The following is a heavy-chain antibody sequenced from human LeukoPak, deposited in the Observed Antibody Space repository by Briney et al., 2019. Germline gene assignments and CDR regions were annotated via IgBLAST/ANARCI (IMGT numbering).Heavy chain of an antibody. J-gene: IGHJ6*02. CDR1: GYTFTSYD. D-gene: IGHD4-17*01. CDR3: ARVVTVTLRRRYYYYGMDV. Sequence: GASVTVSCKASGYTFTSYDINWVRQATGQGLEWMGWMNPNSGNTGYAQKFQGRVTMTRNTSISTAYMELSSLRSEDTAVYYCARVVTVTLRRRYYYYGMDVWGQGTTVTVSS. V-gene: IGHV1-8*01. CDR2: MNPNSGNT.